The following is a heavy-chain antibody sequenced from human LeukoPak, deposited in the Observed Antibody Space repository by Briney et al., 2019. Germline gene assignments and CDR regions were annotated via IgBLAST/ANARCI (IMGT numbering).Heavy chain of an antibody. CDR1: GFTFSSYS. CDR3: AREYGDYYGSGSYARDAFDI. CDR2: ISSSSSYI. Sequence: GGSLRLSCAASGFTFSSYSMNWVRQAPGKGLEWVSSISSSSSYIYYADSVKGRFTISRDNAKNSLYLQMNSLRAEDTAVYYCAREYGDYYGSGSYARDAFDIWGQGTMVTVSS. J-gene: IGHJ3*02. V-gene: IGHV3-21*01. D-gene: IGHD3-10*01.